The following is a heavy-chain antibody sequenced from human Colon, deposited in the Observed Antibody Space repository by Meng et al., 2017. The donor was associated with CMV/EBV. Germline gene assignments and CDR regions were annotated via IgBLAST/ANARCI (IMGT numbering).Heavy chain of an antibody. V-gene: IGHV3-23*03. CDR3: AKIVCSNGICYTGYYDGMDV. CDR2: IYSDGSST. Sequence: GGSLRLSCAASGFTFSNYAMSWVRQAPGKGLEWVSLIYSDGSSTYYVDAVKGRFAISRANSKNTLYLQMISLRVEDTAVYYCAKIVCSNGICYTGYYDGMDVWGQGTTVTVSS. J-gene: IGHJ6*02. CDR1: GFTFSNYA. D-gene: IGHD2-8*01.